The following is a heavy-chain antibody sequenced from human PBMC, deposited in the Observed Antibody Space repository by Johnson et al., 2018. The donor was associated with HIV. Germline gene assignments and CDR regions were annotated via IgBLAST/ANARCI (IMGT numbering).Heavy chain of an antibody. Sequence: QVQLVESGGGLVKPGGSLRLSCAVSGFTFSDYYMSWIRQAPGKGLEWISYISGGGSAIYYADSVKGRFTISRDNAKNSLYLQMNSLRAEDTAVDYCARDRVGATAFDIWGQGTLVTVSS. CDR2: ISGGGSAI. D-gene: IGHD1-26*01. CDR1: GFTFSDYY. CDR3: ARDRVGATAFDI. J-gene: IGHJ3*02. V-gene: IGHV3-11*04.